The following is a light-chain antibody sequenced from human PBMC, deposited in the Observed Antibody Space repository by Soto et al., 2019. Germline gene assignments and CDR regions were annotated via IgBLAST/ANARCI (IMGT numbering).Light chain of an antibody. Sequence: QSALTQPPSASGSPGQSVTISCTGSSSDVGHSNFVSWYQQHPGKGPKLIIYEVSKRPSGVPDRFSGSKSGNTASLSVSGLQDEDEADYFCNAQADNGKHVFGTGTKFTVL. CDR3: NAQADNGKHV. J-gene: IGLJ1*01. CDR1: SSDVGHSNF. CDR2: EVS. V-gene: IGLV2-8*01.